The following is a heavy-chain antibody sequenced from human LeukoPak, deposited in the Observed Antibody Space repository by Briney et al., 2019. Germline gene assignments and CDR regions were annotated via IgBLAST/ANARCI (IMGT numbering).Heavy chain of an antibody. V-gene: IGHV3-23*01. CDR2: ISRSGDST. D-gene: IGHD4-17*01. CDR3: AKGGVDY. Sequence: GGSLRLSCAASGFSFSSYDMSWIRQAPGKGLEWVSAISRSGDSTYYTDSVKGRFTISRDNSRNTLSLQMNNLRAEDTAVYYCAKGGVDYWGQGTLVTVSS. J-gene: IGHJ4*02. CDR1: GFSFSSYD.